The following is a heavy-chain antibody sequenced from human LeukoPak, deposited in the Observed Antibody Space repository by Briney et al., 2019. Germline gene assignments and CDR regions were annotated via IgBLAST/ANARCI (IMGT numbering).Heavy chain of an antibody. Sequence: ALVKVSCKASGGTFSSYAISWVRQAPGQGLEWMGGIIPIFGTANYAQKFQGRVTITADESTSTAYMELSSLRSEDTAVYYCASSSSWYRRYYVDWGQGALVTVSS. CDR1: GGTFSSYA. D-gene: IGHD6-13*01. CDR2: IIPIFGTA. J-gene: IGHJ4*02. CDR3: ASSSSWYRRYYVD. V-gene: IGHV1-69*13.